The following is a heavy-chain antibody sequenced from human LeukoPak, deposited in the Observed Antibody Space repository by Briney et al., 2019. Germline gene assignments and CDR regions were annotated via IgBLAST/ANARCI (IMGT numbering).Heavy chain of an antibody. V-gene: IGHV1-69*01. CDR2: VIPIFGAT. CDR3: ARVMVVAGNGGYFLY. D-gene: IGHD2-15*01. J-gene: IGHJ1*01. CDR1: GGSLSSIA. Sequence: GSSVSVSCTGFGGSLSSIALNWVRQTPGQGLEWMWGVIPIFGATNSAHKFQVRVTITADESTKTDYMEMKSLRSEDTGVYYCARVMVVAGNGGYFLYWGQGTLVTVSS.